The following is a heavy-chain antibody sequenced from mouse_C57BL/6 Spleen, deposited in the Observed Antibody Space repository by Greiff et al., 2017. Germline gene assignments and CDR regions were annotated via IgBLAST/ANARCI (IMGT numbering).Heavy chain of an antibody. Sequence: VQLQQSGPELVKPGASVKISCKASGYAFSSSWMNWVKQRPGKGLEWIGRIYPGDGDTNYNGKFKGKATLTADKSSSTAYMQRSSLTSEDSAVYFCARGEYGRDFDYWGQGTTLTVSS. CDR3: ARGEYGRDFDY. V-gene: IGHV1-82*01. J-gene: IGHJ2*01. CDR1: GYAFSSSW. CDR2: IYPGDGDT. D-gene: IGHD5-1*01.